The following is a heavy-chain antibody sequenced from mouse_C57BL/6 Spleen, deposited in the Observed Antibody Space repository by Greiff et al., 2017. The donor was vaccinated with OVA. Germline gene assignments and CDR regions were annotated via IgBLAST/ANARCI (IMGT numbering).Heavy chain of an antibody. CDR2: INPNNGGT. Sequence: VQLQQSGPELVKPGASVKISCKASGYTFTDYYMNWVKQSHGKSLEWIGDINPNNGGTSYNQKFKGKATLTVDKSSSTAYMELRSLTSEDSAVYYCAKGGYSTYFDYWGQGTTLTVSS. CDR3: AKGGYSTYFDY. D-gene: IGHD2-5*01. CDR1: GYTFTDYY. J-gene: IGHJ2*01. V-gene: IGHV1-26*01.